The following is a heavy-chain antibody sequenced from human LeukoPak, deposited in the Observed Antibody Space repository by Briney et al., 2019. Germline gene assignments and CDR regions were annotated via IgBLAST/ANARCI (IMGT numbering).Heavy chain of an antibody. D-gene: IGHD1-1*01. CDR1: GFTFRNAW. CDR3: TTGTGRSDFDY. J-gene: IGHJ4*02. V-gene: IGHV3-15*01. CDR2: IKSKTDGGTT. Sequence: GGSLRLSCAASGFTFRNAWMSWVRQAPGKGLEWVGRIKSKTDGGTTDYAAPVKGRFTISRDDSKNTLYLQMNSLKTEDTAVYYCTTGTGRSDFDYWGQGTLVTVSS.